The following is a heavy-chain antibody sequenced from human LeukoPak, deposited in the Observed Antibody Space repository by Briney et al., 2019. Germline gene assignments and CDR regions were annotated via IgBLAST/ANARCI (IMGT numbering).Heavy chain of an antibody. CDR2: INPSGGST. V-gene: IGHV1-46*01. D-gene: IGHD3-16*02. CDR3: ARGRDYVWGSYRRTYYFDY. J-gene: IGHJ4*02. Sequence: ASVMVSCKASGYTFTSYYMHWVRQAPGQGLEWMGIINPSGGSTSYAQKFQGRVTMTRDTSTSTVYMELSSLRSEDTAVYYCARGRDYVWGSYRRTYYFDYWGQGTLVTVSS. CDR1: GYTFTSYY.